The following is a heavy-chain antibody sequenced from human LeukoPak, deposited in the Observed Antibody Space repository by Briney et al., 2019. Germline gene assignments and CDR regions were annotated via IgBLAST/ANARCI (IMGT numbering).Heavy chain of an antibody. CDR1: GYTFTGYY. CDR2: INPNSGGT. CDR3: ARGFSSWYLSPYYLEY. D-gene: IGHD6-13*01. J-gene: IGHJ4*02. Sequence: ASVKVSCKASGYTFTGYYMHWVRQVPGQALEWMGWINPNSGGTNYAQKFQGRVTMTRDTSITTAYMVLSRLRSDDTAVYYCARGFSSWYLSPYYLEYCGQGTPVTVSS. V-gene: IGHV1-2*02.